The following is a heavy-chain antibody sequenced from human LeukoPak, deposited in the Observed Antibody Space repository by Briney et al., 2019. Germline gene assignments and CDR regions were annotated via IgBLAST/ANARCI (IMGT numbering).Heavy chain of an antibody. Sequence: ASVKVSCKASGYTFTSYYMHWVRQAPGQGLEWMGIINPSGGSTSYAQKFQGRVTMTRDTSTSTVYMELSSLRSEDTAVYYCAVLELDLYYFDYWGQGTLVTVSS. CDR3: AVLELDLYYFDY. CDR1: GYTFTSYY. D-gene: IGHD3-10*01. J-gene: IGHJ4*02. CDR2: INPSGGST. V-gene: IGHV1-46*01.